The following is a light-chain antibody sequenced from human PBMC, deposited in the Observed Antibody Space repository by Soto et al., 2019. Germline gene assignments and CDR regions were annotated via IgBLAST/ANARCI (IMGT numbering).Light chain of an antibody. J-gene: IGKJ1*01. V-gene: IGKV3-20*01. CDR3: QQYGSSLTWT. CDR2: GAS. CDR1: QSVSSSY. Sequence: EIVLTQSPGTLSLSPGERATLSCRASQSVSSSYLAWYQQKPGQAPRLLIYGASSRATGIPDRFSGSGSGTDFTLTISRLEPEDFAVYYCQQYGSSLTWTXGQGTKVDIK.